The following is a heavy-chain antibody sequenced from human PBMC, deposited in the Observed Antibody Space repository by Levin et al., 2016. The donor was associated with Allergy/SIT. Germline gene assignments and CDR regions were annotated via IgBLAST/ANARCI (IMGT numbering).Heavy chain of an antibody. V-gene: IGHV3-23*01. J-gene: IGHJ6*02. CDR2: VSVSGGTT. CDR1: GFTFSSYA. Sequence: GGSLRLSCAASGFTFSSYAMSWVRQAPGKGLEGVSVVSVSGGTTFYADSVKGRFTVSRDNFKNTLYLQLNSLRAEDTAVYYCARYCSTTNCPGTYYGMDVWGQGTTVTVSS. D-gene: IGHD2-2*01. CDR3: ARYCSTTNCPGTYYGMDV.